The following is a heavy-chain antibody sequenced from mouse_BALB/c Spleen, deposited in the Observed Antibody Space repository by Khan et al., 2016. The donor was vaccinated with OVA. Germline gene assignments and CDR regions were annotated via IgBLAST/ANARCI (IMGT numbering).Heavy chain of an antibody. D-gene: IGHD1-3*01. CDR1: GFSLANYG. J-gene: IGHJ3*01. CDR3: SRAFYNGSWFAY. CDR2: IWAGGST. V-gene: IGHV2-9*02. Sequence: QVQLKQSGPGLVAPSQTLSITCTVSGFSLANYGVHWVRQPPGKGLEWLGVIWAGGSTNHNSALMSRLSISKDDSKSQVFFTMNSLQTDDPAMYYCSRAFYNGSWFAYWGQGTLVTVSA.